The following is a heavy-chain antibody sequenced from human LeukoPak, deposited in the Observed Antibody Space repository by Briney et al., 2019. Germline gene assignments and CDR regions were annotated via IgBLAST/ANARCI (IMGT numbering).Heavy chain of an antibody. Sequence: GGSLRLSCAASGFTFSNAWMSWVRQAPGKGLEWVGRIKSKTDGGTTDYAAPVKGRFTISRDDSKNTLYLQMNSLKTEDTAVYYCTTGCSSTSCYPNYAPRDYWGQGTLVTASS. CDR3: TTGCSSTSCYPNYAPRDY. D-gene: IGHD2-2*01. CDR2: IKSKTDGGTT. J-gene: IGHJ4*02. CDR1: GFTFSNAW. V-gene: IGHV3-15*01.